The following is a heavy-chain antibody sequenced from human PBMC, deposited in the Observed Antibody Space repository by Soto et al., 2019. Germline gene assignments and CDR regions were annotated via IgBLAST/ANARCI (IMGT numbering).Heavy chain of an antibody. CDR2: INAGNGNT. CDR1: GYTFSTYA. V-gene: IGHV1-3*01. J-gene: IGHJ4*02. D-gene: IGHD3-3*01. CDR3: ARASVLPFLEWLLFTGPLDF. Sequence: ASVKVSCKASGYTFSTYAMHWVRQAPGERLEWMGCINAGNGNTKYSQKFQGRLTTTRDTSASTAYMELSSLTSEETAVYYCARASVLPFLEWLLFTGPLDFWGPGTLVTVSS.